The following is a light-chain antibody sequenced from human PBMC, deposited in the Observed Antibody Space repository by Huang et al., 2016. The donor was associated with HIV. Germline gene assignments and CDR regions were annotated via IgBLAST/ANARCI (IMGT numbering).Light chain of an antibody. CDR1: QSVSSRD. J-gene: IGKJ3*01. V-gene: IGKV3-20*01. CDR2: GAS. Sequence: EIVLTQSPGTLSLSPGERATLSCRASQSVSSRDLAWYQQKPGQAPRLLIYGASSRATGIRDRFSGSGSGTDFTLTISRLEPEDLAVYYCQQYDSSPFTFGPGTKVDIK. CDR3: QQYDSSPFT.